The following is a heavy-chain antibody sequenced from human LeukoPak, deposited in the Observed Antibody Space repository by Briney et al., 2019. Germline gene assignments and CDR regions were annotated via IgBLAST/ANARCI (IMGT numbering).Heavy chain of an antibody. D-gene: IGHD2-15*01. V-gene: IGHV4-39*01. Sequence: PSETLSLTCTVSGGSISSRPYYWGWIRQPPGKGLEWLGSFSYSGSTYYKPSLRSRVTISVDTSKNQFSLKLSSVTAADTAVYYCASFYCSGGSCYQYYYYYYMDVWGKGTTVTISS. CDR3: ASFYCSGGSCYQYYYYYYMDV. J-gene: IGHJ6*03. CDR2: FSYSGST. CDR1: GGSISSRPYY.